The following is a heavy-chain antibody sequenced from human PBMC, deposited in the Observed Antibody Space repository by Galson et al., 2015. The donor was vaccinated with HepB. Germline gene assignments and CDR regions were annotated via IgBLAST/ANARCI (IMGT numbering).Heavy chain of an antibody. CDR3: AREDRNTFIVSFDY. V-gene: IGHV3-33*01. CDR2: IWKDGTNK. D-gene: IGHD2-15*01. Sequence: SLRLSCAASGFTFSNYGMHWVRQAPGKGLEWVALIWKDGTNKYYADSMRGRFSISRDNSKNVLYLQMSSMRDEDTAIYFCAREDRNTFIVSFDYWGQGARVTVSS. J-gene: IGHJ4*02. CDR1: GFTFSNYG.